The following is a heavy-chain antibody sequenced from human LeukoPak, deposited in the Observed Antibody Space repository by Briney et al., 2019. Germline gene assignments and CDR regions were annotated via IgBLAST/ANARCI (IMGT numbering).Heavy chain of an antibody. J-gene: IGHJ6*03. CDR1: GYTFTGYY. CDR3: ARDGLTAAGPRNPWFYNYYYYMDV. D-gene: IGHD6-13*01. CDR2: INPNSGGT. V-gene: IGHV1-2*02. Sequence: GASVKVSCKASGYTFTGYYMHWVRQAPGQGLEWMGWINPNSGGTNYAQKFQGRVTMTRDTSISTAYMELSRLRSDDTAVYYCARDGLTAAGPRNPWFYNYYYYMDVWGKGTTVTVSS.